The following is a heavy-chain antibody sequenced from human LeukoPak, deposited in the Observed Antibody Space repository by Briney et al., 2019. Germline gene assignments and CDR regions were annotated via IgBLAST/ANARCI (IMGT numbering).Heavy chain of an antibody. CDR3: ARDGLRRPPTPYCGGDCPLDY. J-gene: IGHJ4*02. Sequence: GGSLRLSCEASGFTFDDYAMSWVRQTPGKGLEWVSGTNWDGGRTGYADSVKGRFTISRDNAKNSLYLQMNSLRVEDTAMYYCARDGLRRPPTPYCGGDCPLDYWGQGALVSVSS. CDR1: GFTFDDYA. D-gene: IGHD2-21*02. CDR2: TNWDGGRT. V-gene: IGHV3-20*04.